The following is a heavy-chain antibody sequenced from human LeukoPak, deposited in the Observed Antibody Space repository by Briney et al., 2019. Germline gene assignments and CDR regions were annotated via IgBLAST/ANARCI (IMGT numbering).Heavy chain of an antibody. CDR1: GGSFSGYY. V-gene: IGHV4-34*01. Sequence: ETLSLTCAVYGGSFSGYYWSWIRQPPGKGLEWIGEINHSGSTNYNPSLKSRVTISVDTSKNQFSLKLSSVTAADTAVYYCARERMVRGVALDYWGQGTLVTVSS. D-gene: IGHD3-10*01. CDR2: INHSGST. CDR3: ARERMVRGVALDY. J-gene: IGHJ4*02.